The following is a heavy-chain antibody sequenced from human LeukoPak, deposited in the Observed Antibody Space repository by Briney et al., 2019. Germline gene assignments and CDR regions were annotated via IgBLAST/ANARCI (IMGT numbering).Heavy chain of an antibody. CDR2: IYYSGNP. D-gene: IGHD1/OR15-1a*01. V-gene: IGHV4-39*02. J-gene: IGHJ4*02. CDR1: GGSISSSSYY. CDR3: ARNIDD. Sequence: SETLSLTCTVSGGSISSSSYYWGWIRQPPGRGLEWIGSIYYSGNPYYNPSLNSRVTISVDTSKNLFSLKLSSVTAADTAVYYCARNIDDWGQGTLVTVSS.